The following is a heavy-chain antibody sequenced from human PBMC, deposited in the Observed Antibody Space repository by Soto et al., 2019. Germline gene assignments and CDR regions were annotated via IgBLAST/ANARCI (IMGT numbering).Heavy chain of an antibody. V-gene: IGHV3-23*01. CDR2: ISGSGGST. J-gene: IGHJ4*02. CDR3: AKDQGRYYGSGSYSDY. Sequence: GGSLRLSCAASGFTFSSYAMSWVRQAPGKGLEWVSAISGSGGSTYYADSVKGRFTISRDNSKNTLYLQMNSLRAEDTAVYYCAKDQGRYYGSGSYSDYWGQGTLVTVSS. CDR1: GFTFSSYA. D-gene: IGHD3-10*01.